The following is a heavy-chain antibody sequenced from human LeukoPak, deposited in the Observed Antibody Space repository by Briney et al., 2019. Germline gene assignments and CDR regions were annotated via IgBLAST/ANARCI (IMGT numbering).Heavy chain of an antibody. V-gene: IGHV4-4*07. D-gene: IGHD6-13*01. CDR3: ARGRQQLT. CDR1: GDPIISYY. Sequence: SETLSLTCTVSGDPIISYYWTWIRQPAGKGLEWIGRIYTSGSTHYNPSLKSRITMSVDTSKNQFFLSLSSVTAADTAVYYCARGRQQLTWGQGTLVTVSS. J-gene: IGHJ4*02. CDR2: IYTSGST.